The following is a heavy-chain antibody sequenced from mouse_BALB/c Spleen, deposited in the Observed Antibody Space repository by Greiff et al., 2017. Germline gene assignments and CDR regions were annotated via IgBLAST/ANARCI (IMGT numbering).Heavy chain of an antibody. D-gene: IGHD1-2*01. J-gene: IGHJ3*01. Sequence: EVKVVESGAELVKPGASVKLSCTASGFNIKDTYMHWVKQRPEQGLEWIGRIDPANGNTKYDPKFQGKATITADTSSNTAYLQLSSLTSEDTAVYYCARDPVIHYYGPYWGQGTLVTVSA. CDR3: ARDPVIHYYGPY. CDR1: GFNIKDTY. V-gene: IGHV14-3*02. CDR2: IDPANGNT.